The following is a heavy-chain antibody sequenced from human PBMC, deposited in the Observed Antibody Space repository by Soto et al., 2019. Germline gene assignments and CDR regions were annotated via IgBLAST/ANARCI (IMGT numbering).Heavy chain of an antibody. CDR1: GFTFSSHA. J-gene: IGHJ4*02. D-gene: IGHD3-22*01. V-gene: IGHV3-23*01. Sequence: PVGSLRLSCAASGFTFSSHAIYWVRQAPGKGLEWVSAISGSGSSTYYSHSVQGRFTISRDNSKKTLYLQMNSLRAEDTAVYYCARDPTSMIVVGNFDYWGEGTLVTVSS. CDR3: ARDPTSMIVVGNFDY. CDR2: ISGSGSST.